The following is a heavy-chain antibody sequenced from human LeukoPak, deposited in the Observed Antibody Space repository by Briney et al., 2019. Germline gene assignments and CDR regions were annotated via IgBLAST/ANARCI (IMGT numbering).Heavy chain of an antibody. CDR2: ISAYNGNT. Sequence: ASVKVSCKASGYTFTSYGISWVRQAPGQGLEWMGWISAYNGNTNYAQKLQGRVTMTTDTSTSTAYMELRSLRSEDTAVYYCARDSSSLDFLLFDYWGQGTLVTVSS. CDR3: ARDSSSLDFLLFDY. J-gene: IGHJ4*02. D-gene: IGHD6-13*01. CDR1: GYTFTSYG. V-gene: IGHV1-18*01.